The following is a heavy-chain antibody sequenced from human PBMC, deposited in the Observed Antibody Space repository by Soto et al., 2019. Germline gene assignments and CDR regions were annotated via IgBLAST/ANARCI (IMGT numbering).Heavy chain of an antibody. CDR3: ARERVEYGDFQFYGMDV. J-gene: IGHJ6*02. V-gene: IGHV3-30*03. D-gene: IGHD6-6*01. CDR2: IGYDGRNK. CDR1: GFTFSSYA. Sequence: QVQLVESGGGVVQPGRSLRLSCAASGFTFSSYAMHWVRQAPGKGLEWVAVIGYDGRNKYYADSVRGRFTISRDSYNTLYVQLNSLRPEDTAVYYCARERVEYGDFQFYGMDVWGQGTTVTVSS.